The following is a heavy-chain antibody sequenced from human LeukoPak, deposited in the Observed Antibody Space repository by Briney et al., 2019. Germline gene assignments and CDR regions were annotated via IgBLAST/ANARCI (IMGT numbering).Heavy chain of an antibody. CDR3: ASSSSSGRSDY. CDR1: SGSINSYY. Sequence: PSETLSLTCTVSSGSINSYYWSWIRQSPGKGLEWIGYIYYTGNIRYNPSLKSRVTISVDTSKNQFSLKVNSVTAADTAVYYCASSSSSGRSDYWGQGTLVTVSS. J-gene: IGHJ4*02. D-gene: IGHD3-10*01. CDR2: IYYTGNI. V-gene: IGHV4-59*01.